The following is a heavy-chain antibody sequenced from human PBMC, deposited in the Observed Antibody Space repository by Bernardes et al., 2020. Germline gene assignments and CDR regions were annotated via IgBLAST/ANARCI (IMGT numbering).Heavy chain of an antibody. Sequence: GGSLRLSCAASGFNFSDYYMSWIRQVPGKGLEWISYISGSSSYTNYADSVKGRFTISRDNAKKSLYLQMNSLRAEDTAVYYCARDRMVTFGGVITPGALDIWGKGTIVTVSS. V-gene: IGHV3-11*06. CDR1: GFNFSDYY. J-gene: IGHJ3*02. CDR2: ISGSSSYT. D-gene: IGHD3-16*02. CDR3: ARDRMVTFGGVITPGALDI.